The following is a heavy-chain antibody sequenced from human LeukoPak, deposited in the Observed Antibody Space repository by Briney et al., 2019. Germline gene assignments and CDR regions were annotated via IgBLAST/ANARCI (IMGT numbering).Heavy chain of an antibody. Sequence: GASVKVSCKASGGTFSSYAISWVRQAPGQGLEWMGGIIPIFGTANYAQKFQGRVTITADESTSTAYMELSSLRSEDTAVYCCARGTFDRSQGAWFDPWGQGTLVTVSS. CDR1: GGTFSSYA. CDR3: ARGTFDRSQGAWFDP. V-gene: IGHV1-69*13. J-gene: IGHJ5*02. D-gene: IGHD3-9*01. CDR2: IIPIFGTA.